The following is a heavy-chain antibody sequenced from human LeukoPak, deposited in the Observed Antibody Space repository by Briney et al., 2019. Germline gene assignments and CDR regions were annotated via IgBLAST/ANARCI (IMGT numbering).Heavy chain of an antibody. CDR3: ANWIGSSSRDY. CDR2: INSNGDEI. CDR1: GFTFSTYA. V-gene: IGHV3-23*01. D-gene: IGHD6-6*01. J-gene: IGHJ4*02. Sequence: GSLTLSCAASGFTFSTYAMTWVRQAPGKGLEWVSGINSNGDEIYYADPVRGRFTISRDNSNNALYLQMDSLRAEDTAVYYCANWIGSSSRDYWGQGTLVTVSS.